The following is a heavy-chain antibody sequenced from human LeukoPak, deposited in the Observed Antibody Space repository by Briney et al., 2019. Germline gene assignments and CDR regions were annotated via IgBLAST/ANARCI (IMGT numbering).Heavy chain of an antibody. D-gene: IGHD3-22*01. V-gene: IGHV1-8*02. CDR2: MNPNSGNT. J-gene: IGHJ4*02. Sequence: ASVKVSCKASGYTFTGYIMHWVRQATGQGLEWMGWMNPNSGNTGYAQKFQGRVTMTRNTSISTAYMELSSLRSEDTAVYYCATYDSSGYYPDYWGQGTLVTVSS. CDR1: GYTFTGYI. CDR3: ATYDSSGYYPDY.